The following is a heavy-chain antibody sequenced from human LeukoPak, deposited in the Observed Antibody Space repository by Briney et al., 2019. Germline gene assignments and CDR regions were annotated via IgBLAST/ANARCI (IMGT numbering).Heavy chain of an antibody. CDR1: GGSISSSSYY. V-gene: IGHV4-39*07. D-gene: IGHD3-22*01. J-gene: IGHJ4*02. CDR2: IHYSGST. Sequence: PSETLSLTCTVSGGSISSSSYYWGWIRQPPGKGLEWIGSIHYSGSTYYNPSLKSRVTISVDTSKNQFSLKLSSVTAADTAVYYCARDLGSNRNYYDSSGYPYYFDYWGQGTLVTVSS. CDR3: ARDLGSNRNYYDSSGYPYYFDY.